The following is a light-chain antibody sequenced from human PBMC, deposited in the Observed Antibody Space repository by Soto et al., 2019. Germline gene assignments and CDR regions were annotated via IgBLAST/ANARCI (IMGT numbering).Light chain of an antibody. CDR2: AAS. CDR3: QKYNSAPLT. V-gene: IGKV1-27*01. CDR1: QGISNY. J-gene: IGKJ4*01. Sequence: DIQMTQSPCSLSASVGERVTITCGASQGISNYLAWYQQKPGKVPKLLIYAASTLQSGVPSRFSGSGSGTDFTLTISSLQPEDVATYYCQKYNSAPLTIGGGTKVEIK.